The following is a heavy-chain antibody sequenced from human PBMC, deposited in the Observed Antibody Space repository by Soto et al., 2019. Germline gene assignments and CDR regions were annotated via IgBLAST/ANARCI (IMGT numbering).Heavy chain of an antibody. CDR2: IKQDGSEK. CDR3: ARGTLPICGHRDYYYYYGMDG. D-gene: IGHD2-15*01. J-gene: IGHJ6*02. Sequence: VVSLRLSCAASGFTFSSYWMSWVRQAPGKGLEWVANIKQDGSEKYYVDSVKGRFTISRDNAKNSLYLQMNSLRAEDTAVYYCARGTLPICGHRDYYYYYGMDGWGQGNTVTV. V-gene: IGHV3-7*03. CDR1: GFTFSSYW.